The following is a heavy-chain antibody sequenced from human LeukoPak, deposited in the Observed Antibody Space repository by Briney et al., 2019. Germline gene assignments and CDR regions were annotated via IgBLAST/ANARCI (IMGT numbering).Heavy chain of an antibody. J-gene: IGHJ4*02. CDR3: TRAFEGPCMSGRCPDFDS. CDR2: ISSSRTFK. D-gene: IGHD3-3*01. V-gene: IGHV3-21*01. CDR1: GFMFNSYV. Sequence: GGSLRLSCAASGFMFNSYVMHWVRQAPGKGLEWVASISSSRTFKNYADSVRGRFTISRDNARDSLSLEMNSLRAEDTGVYYCTRAFEGPCMSGRCPDFDSWGQGTLVTVSS.